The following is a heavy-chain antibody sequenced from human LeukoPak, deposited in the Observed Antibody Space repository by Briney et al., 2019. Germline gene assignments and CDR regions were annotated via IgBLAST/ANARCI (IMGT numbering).Heavy chain of an antibody. CDR2: IDQGGSTK. CDR3: VRDKGGRSGAIYYDAFDV. Sequence: GGSLRLSCAASGFTFNTYWMIWVRQAPGKGLEWVANIDQGGSTKYYVDSLKGRFTISRDNAKNSLYLQMNSLRGEDTAVYYCVRDKGGRSGAIYYDAFDVWGQGTMVT. V-gene: IGHV3-7*01. J-gene: IGHJ3*01. D-gene: IGHD1-26*01. CDR1: GFTFNTYW.